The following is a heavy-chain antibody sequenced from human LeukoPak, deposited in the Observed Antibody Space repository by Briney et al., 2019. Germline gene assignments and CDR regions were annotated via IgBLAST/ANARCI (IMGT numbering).Heavy chain of an antibody. Sequence: GGSLRLSCAASGFTFSSYAMSWVRQAPGKGLEWASAISGSGGSTYYADSVKGRFTISRDNSKNTLYLQMNSLRAEDTAVYYYANEVNGYSYGLFDYWGQGTLVTVSS. V-gene: IGHV3-23*01. D-gene: IGHD5-18*01. CDR2: ISGSGGST. CDR1: GFTFSSYA. J-gene: IGHJ4*02. CDR3: ANEVNGYSYGLFDY.